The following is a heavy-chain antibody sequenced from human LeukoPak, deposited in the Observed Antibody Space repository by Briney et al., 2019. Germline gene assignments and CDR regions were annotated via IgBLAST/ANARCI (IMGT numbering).Heavy chain of an antibody. J-gene: IGHJ3*02. CDR3: ARGFAEVRYYDFWSGYEDAFDI. Sequence: ASVKVSCKASGYTFTGYYMHWVRQAPGQGLEWMGWINPNSGGTNYAQKFQGWVTMTRDTSISTAYMELSRLRSEDTAVYYCARGFAEVRYYDFWSGYEDAFDIWGQGTMVTVSS. V-gene: IGHV1-2*04. D-gene: IGHD3-3*01. CDR1: GYTFTGYY. CDR2: INPNSGGT.